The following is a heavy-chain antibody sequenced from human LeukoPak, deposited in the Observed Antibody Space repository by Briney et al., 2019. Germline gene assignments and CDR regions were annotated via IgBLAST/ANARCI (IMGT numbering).Heavy chain of an antibody. D-gene: IGHD2-21*01. V-gene: IGHV3-9*01. CDR3: ATSLFRVSSRRPGY. Sequence: PGGSLRLSCAASGFTFGDYAMHWVRQAPGKGLEWVAGISWYSCSKGYADSVKGRFTISRDNAKNSLYLQMNSLRAEDTALYYCATSLFRVSSRRPGYWGQGTLVTVSS. CDR2: ISWYSCSK. J-gene: IGHJ4*02. CDR1: GFTFGDYA.